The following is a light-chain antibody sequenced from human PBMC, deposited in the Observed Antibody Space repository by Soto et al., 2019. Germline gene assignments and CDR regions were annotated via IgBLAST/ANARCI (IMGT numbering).Light chain of an antibody. V-gene: IGLV1-40*01. Sequence: QSVLTQPPPVSGAPGQRVTISCTGSSSNIGADYGVHWYQQLPGRAPKLLIYDNNNRPSGVPDRFSGSKSDTSASLAITGLQAEDEADYYCQSYDTSLRDWNWVFGGGTKLTVL. CDR2: DNN. CDR1: SSNIGADYG. CDR3: QSYDTSLRDWNWV. J-gene: IGLJ3*02.